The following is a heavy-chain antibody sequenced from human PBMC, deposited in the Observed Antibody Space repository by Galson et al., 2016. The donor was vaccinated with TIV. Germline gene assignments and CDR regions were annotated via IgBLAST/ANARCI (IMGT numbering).Heavy chain of an antibody. Sequence: SVKVSCKASGYTFTKYGYSWVRQAPGQGLEWLGWISAYMGDTNSAQKFQGRVTMTTDTSTSTAYMELRSLTSDDTAIYYCARDPRHYYGRFDYWGQGTLVTVSS. D-gene: IGHD3-10*01. CDR1: GYTFTKYG. CDR3: ARDPRHYYGRFDY. V-gene: IGHV1-18*01. CDR2: ISAYMGDT. J-gene: IGHJ4*02.